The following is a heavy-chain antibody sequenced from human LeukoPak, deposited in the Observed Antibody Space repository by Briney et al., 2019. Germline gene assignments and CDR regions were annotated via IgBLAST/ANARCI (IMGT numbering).Heavy chain of an antibody. CDR3: ARNYYESSGYYPWNFDY. Sequence: PSETLSPTCTVSGGSISSSSYWWGWIRQPPGKGLEWIANIYYSGSTHYNPSLKSRVTISIEKSKNQFSLKLSSVTAADTAVYYCARNYYESSGYYPWNFDYWGQGTLVTVSS. CDR1: GGSISSSSYW. CDR2: IYYSGST. D-gene: IGHD3-22*01. V-gene: IGHV4-39*01. J-gene: IGHJ4*02.